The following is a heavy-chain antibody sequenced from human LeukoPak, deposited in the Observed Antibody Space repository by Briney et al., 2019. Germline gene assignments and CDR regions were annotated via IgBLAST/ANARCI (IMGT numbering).Heavy chain of an antibody. V-gene: IGHV3-30*03. D-gene: IGHD5-12*01. CDR3: TTKVIRGNSGDDYDD. CDR1: GDTFSSYG. J-gene: IGHJ4*02. CDR2: ISSDGNDK. Sequence: PGGSLRLSCAASGDTFSSYGIHWVRQAPGKGLEWVALISSDGNDKLYGDSVKGRFTISRDDSKSTLYLQMNSLRAEDTAVYYCTTKVIRGNSGDDYDDWGQGTLVTVSS.